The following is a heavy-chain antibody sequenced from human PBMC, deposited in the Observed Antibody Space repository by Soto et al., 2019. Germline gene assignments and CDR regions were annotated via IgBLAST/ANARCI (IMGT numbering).Heavy chain of an antibody. CDR2: ISAYNGNT. Sequence: QVQLVQSGAEVKKPGASVKVSCKASGYTFTSYGISWVRQAPGQGLAWMGWISAYNGNTKYTQKHQGRVTMTTDTSTSTAYMEMRSLRPDDTAVYYGARYLAVARGDGWGQGTTVTVSS. CDR1: GYTFTSYG. CDR3: ARYLAVARGDG. D-gene: IGHD6-19*01. J-gene: IGHJ6*02. V-gene: IGHV1-18*01.